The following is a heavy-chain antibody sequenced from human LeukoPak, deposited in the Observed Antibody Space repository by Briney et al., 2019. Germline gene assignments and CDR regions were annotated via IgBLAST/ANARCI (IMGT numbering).Heavy chain of an antibody. V-gene: IGHV3-48*03. J-gene: IGHJ3*01. CDR2: ISNSDSDSDTTI. D-gene: IGHD6-13*01. Sequence: GGSLRLSCAASGFTFSSYEMNWVRQAPGKGLEWVSYISNSDSDSDTTIKYADSVKGRFTISRDNAKKSLYLQMNSLRVEDTAVYYCARVGYSSSWHSGSAFDLWGQGTMVTVS. CDR1: GFTFSSYE. CDR3: ARVGYSSSWHSGSAFDL.